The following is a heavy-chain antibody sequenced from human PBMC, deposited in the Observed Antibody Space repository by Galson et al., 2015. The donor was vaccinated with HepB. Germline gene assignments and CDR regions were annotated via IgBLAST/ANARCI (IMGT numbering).Heavy chain of an antibody. J-gene: IGHJ3*02. CDR3: ALEEYCSGGSCYTSRAFDI. V-gene: IGHV1-69*02. CDR2: IIPILGIA. CDR1: GGTFSSYT. D-gene: IGHD2-15*01. Sequence: SVKVSCKASGGTFSSYTISWVRQAPGQGLEWMGRIIPILGIANYAQKFQGRVTITADKSTSTAYMELSSLRSEDTAVYYCALEEYCSGGSCYTSRAFDIWGQGTMVTVSS.